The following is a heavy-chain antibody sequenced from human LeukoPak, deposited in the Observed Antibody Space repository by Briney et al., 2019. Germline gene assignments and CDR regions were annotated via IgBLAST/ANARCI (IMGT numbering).Heavy chain of an antibody. Sequence: GASVKVSCKASGGTFSSYAISWVRQAPGQGLEWMGGITPIFGTANYAQKFQGRVTITADESTSTAYMELSSLRSEDTAVYYCARGGGYCSSTSCYKFDYWGQGTLVTVSS. V-gene: IGHV1-69*13. CDR3: ARGGGYCSSTSCYKFDY. D-gene: IGHD2-2*01. J-gene: IGHJ4*02. CDR2: ITPIFGTA. CDR1: GGTFSSYA.